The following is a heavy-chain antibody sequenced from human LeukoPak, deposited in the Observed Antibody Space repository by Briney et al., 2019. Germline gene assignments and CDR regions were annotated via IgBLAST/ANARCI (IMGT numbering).Heavy chain of an antibody. CDR1: GFTFSDYN. Sequence: PGGSLRLSCAASGFTFSDYNMRWIRQPPGKGLEWIGSIYYSGSTYYNPSLKSRVTISVDTSKDQFSLKLSSVTAADTAVYYCARLASPVRFDYWGQGTLVTVSS. V-gene: IGHV4-38-2*01. CDR2: IYYSGST. D-gene: IGHD1-14*01. CDR3: ARLASPVRFDY. J-gene: IGHJ4*02.